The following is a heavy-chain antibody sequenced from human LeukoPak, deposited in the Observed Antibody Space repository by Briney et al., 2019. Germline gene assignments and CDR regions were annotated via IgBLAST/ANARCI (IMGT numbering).Heavy chain of an antibody. CDR1: GGSISSYY. D-gene: IGHD5-12*01. V-gene: IGHV4-59*01. Sequence: SETLSLTCTVSGGSISSYYWSWIRQPPGKGLEWFGYTYYSGSTNYNPSLKSRVTISVDTSKNQFSLKLSSVTAADTAVYYCARVSGYDWESFYDYWGQGTLVTVSS. J-gene: IGHJ4*02. CDR2: TYYSGST. CDR3: ARVSGYDWESFYDY.